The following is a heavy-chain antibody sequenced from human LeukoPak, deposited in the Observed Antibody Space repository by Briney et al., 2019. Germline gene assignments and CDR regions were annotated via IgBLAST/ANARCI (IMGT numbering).Heavy chain of an antibody. J-gene: IGHJ4*02. CDR2: IIPNFGTA. V-gene: IGHV1-69*01. D-gene: IGHD3-9*01. CDR3: ARGLRYGDHLAPLDY. Sequence: SVTVSRTSCRGTFSGYGMGWVRLAPGAGLERIGGIIPNFGTANYEQKFQGRVTITADESTSTAYMELNSQRSEDTAVYYCARGLRYGDHLAPLDYWGQGTLVTVSS. CDR1: RGTFSGYG.